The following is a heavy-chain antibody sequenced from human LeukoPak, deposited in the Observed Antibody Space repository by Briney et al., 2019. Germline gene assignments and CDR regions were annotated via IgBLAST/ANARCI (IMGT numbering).Heavy chain of an antibody. Sequence: SVKVSCKASGGTFSSYAISWVRQAPGQGLEWMGGIIPIFGTANYAQRFQGRVTITADESTSTAYMELSSLRSEDTAVYYCARGRYYDSSGYYPTPYYFDYWGQGTLVTVSS. CDR1: GGTFSSYA. CDR2: IIPIFGTA. J-gene: IGHJ4*02. V-gene: IGHV1-69*13. D-gene: IGHD3-22*01. CDR3: ARGRYYDSSGYYPTPYYFDY.